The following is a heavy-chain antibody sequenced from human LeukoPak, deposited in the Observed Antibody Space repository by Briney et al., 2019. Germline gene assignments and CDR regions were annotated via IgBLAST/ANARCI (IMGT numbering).Heavy chain of an antibody. CDR1: GFTFSSYA. Sequence: GGSLRLSCAASGFTFSSYAMHWVRQAPGKGLEWVAVISYDGSNKYYADSVKGRFTISRDNTKNTLYLQMNSLRAEDTAVYYCAREFARGYSYGYVDYFDYWGQGTLVTVSS. D-gene: IGHD5-18*01. CDR2: ISYDGSNK. V-gene: IGHV3-30-3*01. J-gene: IGHJ4*02. CDR3: AREFARGYSYGYVDYFDY.